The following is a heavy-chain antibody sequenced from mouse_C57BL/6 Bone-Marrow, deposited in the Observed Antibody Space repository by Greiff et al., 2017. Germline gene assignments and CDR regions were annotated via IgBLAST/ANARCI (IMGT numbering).Heavy chain of an antibody. Sequence: EVKLVESGPELVKPGASVKMSCKASGYTFTDYNMHWVKQSHGKSLEWIGYINPNNGGTSYNQKFKGKATLTVNTSSSTAYMELRSLTSEDSAVYYCARVITTGGYWGQGTTLTVSS. CDR3: ARVITTGGY. CDR2: INPNNGGT. D-gene: IGHD1-1*01. V-gene: IGHV1-22*01. CDR1: GYTFTDYN. J-gene: IGHJ2*01.